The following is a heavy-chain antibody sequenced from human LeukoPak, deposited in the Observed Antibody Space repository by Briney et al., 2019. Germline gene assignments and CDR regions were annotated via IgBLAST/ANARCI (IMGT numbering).Heavy chain of an antibody. V-gene: IGHV3-23*01. CDR2: ISGDAGRT. D-gene: IGHD7-27*01. Sequence: GGSLRLSCAASGFTFSSYGMNWVRQAPGKGLEWVSGISGDAGRTYYADSVKGRFTIYRDNSKNTLYLQMNSLGAEDTAVYYCVQDWAWGEFAYWGQGTLVTVSS. CDR1: GFTFSSYG. J-gene: IGHJ4*02. CDR3: VQDWAWGEFAY.